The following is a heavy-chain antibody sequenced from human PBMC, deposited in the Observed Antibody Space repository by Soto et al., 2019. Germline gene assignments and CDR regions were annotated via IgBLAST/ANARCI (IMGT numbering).Heavy chain of an antibody. Sequence: EVQLVESGGGLVKPGGSLRLSCAASGFTFSSYSMNWVRQAPGKGLEWVSSISSSSSYIYYADSVKGRCTISRDNAKNSLYLQMNSLRAEDTAVYYCARSMLSDDAFDIWGQGTMVTVSS. D-gene: IGHD3-10*02. CDR1: GFTFSSYS. CDR3: ARSMLSDDAFDI. CDR2: ISSSSSYI. J-gene: IGHJ3*02. V-gene: IGHV3-21*01.